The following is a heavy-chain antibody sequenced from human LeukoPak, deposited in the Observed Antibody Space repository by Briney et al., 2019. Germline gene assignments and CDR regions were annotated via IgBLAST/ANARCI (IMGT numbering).Heavy chain of an antibody. CDR1: GSTFSSYA. D-gene: IGHD3-3*01. Sequence: PGGSLRLSCAASGSTFSSYAMSWVRQAPGKGLEWVSAISAGGSSTYSADSVKGRFTISRDNSKNTLYLRMNSLRAEDTAVYYCAKMRDFWSGYLGYFDLWGRGTLVTVSS. V-gene: IGHV3-23*01. J-gene: IGHJ2*01. CDR2: ISAGGSST. CDR3: AKMRDFWSGYLGYFDL.